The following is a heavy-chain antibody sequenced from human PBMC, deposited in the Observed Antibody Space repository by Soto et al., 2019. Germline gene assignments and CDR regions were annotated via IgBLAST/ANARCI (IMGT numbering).Heavy chain of an antibody. J-gene: IGHJ6*02. V-gene: IGHV3-21*01. CDR2: ISSSSSYI. D-gene: IGHD6-19*01. Sequence: GGFLRLSCAASGFTFSSYSMNWVRQAPGKGLEWVSSISSSSSYIYYADSVKGRFTISRDNAKNSLYLQMNSLRAEDTAVYYCARLRVAGADYYYYGMDVWGQGTTVTVSS. CDR1: GFTFSSYS. CDR3: ARLRVAGADYYYYGMDV.